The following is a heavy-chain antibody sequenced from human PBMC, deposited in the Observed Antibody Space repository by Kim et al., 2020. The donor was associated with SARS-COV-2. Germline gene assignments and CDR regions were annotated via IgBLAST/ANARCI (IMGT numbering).Heavy chain of an antibody. V-gene: IGHV1-18*04. Sequence: ASVKVSCKASGYTFTSYGISWVRQAPGQGLEWMGWIIAYNGNTNYAQKLQGRVTMTTDTSTSTAYMELRSLRSDDTAVYYCARYYYDSSGYYDGSGSPNYGMDVWGQGTTVTVSS. CDR1: GYTFTSYG. D-gene: IGHD3-22*01. CDR2: IIAYNGNT. J-gene: IGHJ6*02. CDR3: ARYYYDSSGYYDGSGSPNYGMDV.